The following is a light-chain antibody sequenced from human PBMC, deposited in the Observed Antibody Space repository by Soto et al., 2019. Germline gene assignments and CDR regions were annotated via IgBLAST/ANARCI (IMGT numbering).Light chain of an antibody. Sequence: QSVLTQPASVSGSPGHSITISCTGTSSDVGSYNLVSWYQQHPGKAPKLMIYEGSKWPSGVSDRFSGSKSGNTASLTISGLQAEDEADYYCCSYAGSSTVVFGGGTKLTVL. CDR2: EGS. CDR3: CSYAGSSTVV. J-gene: IGLJ2*01. CDR1: SSDVGSYNL. V-gene: IGLV2-23*01.